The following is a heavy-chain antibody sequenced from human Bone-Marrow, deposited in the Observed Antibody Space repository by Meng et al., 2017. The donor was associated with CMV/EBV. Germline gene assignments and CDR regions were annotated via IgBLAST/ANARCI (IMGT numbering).Heavy chain of an antibody. Sequence: GESLKISCATSGLTFSSYWMHCVRQAAGKGLVWVSRFNTDGSTTAYAASVKGRFTISRDNARNSLYLQMNSLRAEDTALYYCARDPSTMVGSYYYGMDVWAQGTTVTVSS. CDR1: GLTFSSYW. CDR3: ARDPSTMVGSYYYGMDV. J-gene: IGHJ6*02. CDR2: FNTDGSTT. V-gene: IGHV3-74*01. D-gene: IGHD4/OR15-4a*01.